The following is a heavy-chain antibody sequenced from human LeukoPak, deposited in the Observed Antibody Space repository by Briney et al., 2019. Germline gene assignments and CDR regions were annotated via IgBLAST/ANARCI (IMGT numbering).Heavy chain of an antibody. CDR1: GLTVSGNY. Sequence: PGGSLRLSCAVSGLTVSGNYITWVRQAPGKGLEWVSVIYANGNTYYADSMQGRLTISRDKSKNTVFLQMNSLRAEDTAMYYCARVGEGELGNWFDPWGQGTLVTVSS. CDR2: IYANGNT. D-gene: IGHD3-10*01. V-gene: IGHV3-53*01. CDR3: ARVGEGELGNWFDP. J-gene: IGHJ5*02.